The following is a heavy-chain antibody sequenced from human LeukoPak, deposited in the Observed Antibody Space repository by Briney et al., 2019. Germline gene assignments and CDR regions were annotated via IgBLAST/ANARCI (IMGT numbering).Heavy chain of an antibody. V-gene: IGHV4-59*12. J-gene: IGHJ5*02. CDR2: IYYSGNT. D-gene: IGHD6-6*01. Sequence: PSETLSLTCTVSGGPISSSYWSWIRQPPGKGLEWIGFIYYSGNTNYNPSLKSRVIISVDTSKNQFSLKLSSVTAADTAVYYCARDQYSSSSYNWFDPWGQGTLVTVSS. CDR3: ARDQYSSSSYNWFDP. CDR1: GGPISSSY.